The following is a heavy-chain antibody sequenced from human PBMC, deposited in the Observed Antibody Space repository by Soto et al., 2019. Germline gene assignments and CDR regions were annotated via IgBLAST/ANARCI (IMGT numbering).Heavy chain of an antibody. V-gene: IGHV3-7*01. J-gene: IGHJ6*02. CDR3: ARDYRTIRGAYYDFWSGYNYYYYYGMDV. CDR2: IKQDGSEK. Sequence: PGGSLRLSXAASGFTFSSYWMSWVRQAPGKGLEWVANIKQDGSEKYYVDSVKGRFTISRDNAKNSLYLQMNSLRAEDTAVYYCARDYRTIRGAYYDFWSGYNYYYYYGMDVWGQGTTVTVSS. D-gene: IGHD3-3*01. CDR1: GFTFSSYW.